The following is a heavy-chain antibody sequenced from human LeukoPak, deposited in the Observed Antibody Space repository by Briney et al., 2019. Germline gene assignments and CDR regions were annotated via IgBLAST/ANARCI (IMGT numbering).Heavy chain of an antibody. CDR1: GFTFSTYG. V-gene: IGHV3-30*02. D-gene: IGHD2-15*01. CDR2: IRYDGSK. Sequence: GGSLRLSCAASGFTFSTYGIHWVRQAPGKGLEWVAFIRYDGSKYYADSVKGRFTISRDNSKNTMYLQMNSLRAEDTAVYYCAKGCVGCGFDYWGQGTLVTVSS. J-gene: IGHJ4*02. CDR3: AKGCVGCGFDY.